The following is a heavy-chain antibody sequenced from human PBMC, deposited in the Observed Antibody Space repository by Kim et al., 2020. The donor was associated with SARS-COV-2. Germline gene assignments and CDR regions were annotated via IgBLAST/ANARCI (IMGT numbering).Heavy chain of an antibody. J-gene: IGHJ6*02. D-gene: IGHD3-10*01. CDR3: ADTMVRGPDYYYGMDV. Sequence: SVKVSCKASGGTFSSYAISWVRQAPGQGLEWMGGIIPIFGTANYAQKFQGRVTITADESTSTAYMELSSLRYEDTAVYYCADTMVRGPDYYYGMDVWGQGTTVTVSS. CDR1: GGTFSSYA. V-gene: IGHV1-69*13. CDR2: IIPIFGTA.